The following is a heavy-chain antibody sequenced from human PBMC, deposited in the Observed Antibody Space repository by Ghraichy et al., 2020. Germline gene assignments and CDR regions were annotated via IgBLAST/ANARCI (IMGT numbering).Heavy chain of an antibody. D-gene: IGHD3-3*01. CDR3: ARDGVGSTYYFDS. V-gene: IGHV3-48*02. J-gene: IGHJ4*02. Sequence: GGSLRLSCAASGFTISSFGMSWVRQAPGAGLEWVSYISESGGSIYYADSVRGRFTISRDNAKNSLYLQMNSLRDDDTAVFYCARDGVGSTYYFDSWGQGTLVTVSS. CDR2: ISESGGSI. CDR1: GFTISSFG.